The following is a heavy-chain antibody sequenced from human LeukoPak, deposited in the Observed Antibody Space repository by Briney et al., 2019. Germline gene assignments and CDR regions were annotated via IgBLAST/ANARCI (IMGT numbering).Heavy chain of an antibody. J-gene: IGHJ4*02. Sequence: GESLKISWKGSGYSFTSYWIGWGRQMPGKGLEWMGIIYPGDSDTSYTPSFPGQVSISADKSITTAYPQWSSLKASDTAMYYCAASGYAGPGYWGQGTLVTVSS. CDR1: GYSFTSYW. V-gene: IGHV5-51*01. D-gene: IGHD5-12*01. CDR2: IYPGDSDT. CDR3: AASGYAGPGY.